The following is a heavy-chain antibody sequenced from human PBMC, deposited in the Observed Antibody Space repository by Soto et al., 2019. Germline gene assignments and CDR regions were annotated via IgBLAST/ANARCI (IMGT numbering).Heavy chain of an antibody. CDR2: IYYSGST. CDR1: GGSISSGGYY. Sequence: SETLSLTCTVSGGSISSGGYYWSWIRQHPGKGLEWIGYIYYSGSTYYNPSLKSRVTISVDTSKNQFSLKLSSVTAADTAVYYCARDEDYGVAFDIWGQGTMVTVSS. CDR3: ARDEDYGVAFDI. V-gene: IGHV4-31*03. D-gene: IGHD4-17*01. J-gene: IGHJ3*02.